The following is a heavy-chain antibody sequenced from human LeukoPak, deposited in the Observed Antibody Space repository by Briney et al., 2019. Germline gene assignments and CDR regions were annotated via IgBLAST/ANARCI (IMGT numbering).Heavy chain of an antibody. D-gene: IGHD6-13*01. J-gene: IGHJ4*02. CDR3: ARADSSSWFDY. Sequence: TGGSLRLSCDASGFIFSDYYMTWIRQAPGKGLEWVSHISSSGSYRNYADSAKGRFTISRDNAKNSLYLQMDSLRAEDTAVYYCARADSSSWFDYWGQGALVTVSS. CDR2: ISSSGSYR. V-gene: IGHV3-11*05. CDR1: GFIFSDYY.